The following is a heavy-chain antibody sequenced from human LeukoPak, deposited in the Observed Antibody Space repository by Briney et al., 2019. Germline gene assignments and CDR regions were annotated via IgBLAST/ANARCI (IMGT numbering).Heavy chain of an antibody. J-gene: IGHJ5*02. D-gene: IGHD3-10*01. CDR2: IYYSGST. CDR1: GGSISSGDYY. Sequence: SQNLSLTCTVSGGSISSGDYYWSWIRQPPGKGLEWIGYIYYSGSTYYNPSLKSRVTISVDTSKNQFSLKLSSVTAADTAVYYCARTRITMVRGSYYNFWFDPWGQGTLVTVSS. CDR3: ARTRITMVRGSYYNFWFDP. V-gene: IGHV4-30-4*01.